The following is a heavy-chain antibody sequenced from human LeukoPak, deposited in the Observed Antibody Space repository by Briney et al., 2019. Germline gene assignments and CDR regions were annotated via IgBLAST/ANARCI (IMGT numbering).Heavy chain of an antibody. D-gene: IGHD3-10*01. V-gene: IGHV4-39*01. Sequence: PSETLSLTCSVSVDSITTTTYYWDWIRQPPGKGLEWIGSIYYSGSTYYNPSLKSRVTISVDTSKNQFSLKLSSVTATDTAVYHCARQFSYASGRGYMDVWGQGTTVTVSS. CDR2: IYYSGST. CDR1: VDSITTTTYY. CDR3: ARQFSYASGRGYMDV. J-gene: IGHJ6*02.